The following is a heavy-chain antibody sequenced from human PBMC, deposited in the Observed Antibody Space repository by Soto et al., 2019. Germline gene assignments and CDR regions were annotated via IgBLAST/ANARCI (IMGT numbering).Heavy chain of an antibody. D-gene: IGHD2-15*01. CDR1: GFTFSSYA. Sequence: GGSLRLSCAASGFTFSSYAMSWVRQAPGKGLEWVSAMSGDDFGTYYADSVEGQVTISADKSISTAYLQWSSLKASDTAMYYCARYLGGRNWFDPWGQGTLVTVSS. CDR3: ARYLGGRNWFDP. CDR2: MSGDDFGT. J-gene: IGHJ5*02. V-gene: IGHV3-23*01.